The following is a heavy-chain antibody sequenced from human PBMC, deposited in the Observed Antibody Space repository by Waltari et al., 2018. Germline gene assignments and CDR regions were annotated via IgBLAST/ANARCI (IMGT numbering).Heavy chain of an antibody. CDR3: TTDRYIRGDF. Sequence: EVQLVESGGHLVKPGGSLRLSCVAVGFPFSQAWMNWVRQVPGKGLEWVGRIKRQTDGGTADYGAPVKGKFTISRDDSKNTLFLQINSLTTEDTGVYYCTTDRYIRGDFWGQGTRVTVSS. D-gene: IGHD3-3*02. J-gene: IGHJ4*02. CDR1: GFPFSQAW. CDR2: IKRQTDGGTA. V-gene: IGHV3-15*07.